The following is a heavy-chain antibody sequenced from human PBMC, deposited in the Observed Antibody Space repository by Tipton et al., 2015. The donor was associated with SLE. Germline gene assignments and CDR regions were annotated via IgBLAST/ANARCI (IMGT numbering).Heavy chain of an antibody. CDR3: ARVPVRTIGGFGRFRMDV. D-gene: IGHD2-15*01. Sequence: QLVQSGAEVKEFGASVKVSCAASGFTISDYPIHWVRQAPGQGLEWVGRMNPNSGNTGYAQKLQGRVTMTRNTSMSTASMELSSLRSEDTAVYYCARVPVRTIGGFGRFRMDVWGKGTTVTVSS. J-gene: IGHJ6*04. V-gene: IGHV1-8*02. CDR1: GFTISDYP. CDR2: MNPNSGNT.